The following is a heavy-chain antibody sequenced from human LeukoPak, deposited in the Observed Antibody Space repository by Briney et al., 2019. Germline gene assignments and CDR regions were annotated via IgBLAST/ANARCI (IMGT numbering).Heavy chain of an antibody. CDR1: GFTVSSNY. J-gene: IGHJ6*03. V-gene: IGHV3-53*01. CDR3: ARGSRGYYYYMDV. Sequence: QPGGSLRLSCAASGFTVSSNYMSWVRQAPGKGLEWISVIYSGGSTYYADSVKGRFTISGDNAKNSLYLQMNSLRAEDTAVYYCARGSRGYYYYMDVWGKGTTVTVSS. CDR2: IYSGGST. D-gene: IGHD3-10*01.